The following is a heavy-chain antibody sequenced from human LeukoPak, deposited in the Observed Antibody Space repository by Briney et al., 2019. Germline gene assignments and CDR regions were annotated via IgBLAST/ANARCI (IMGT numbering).Heavy chain of an antibody. V-gene: IGHV3-7*01. J-gene: IGHJ3*02. CDR3: AKELLGYCSGGSCYQYDAFDI. D-gene: IGHD2-15*01. CDR2: IKQDGSEK. Sequence: GGSLRLSCAASGFTFSSYWMSWVRQAPGKGLEWVANIKQDGSEKYYADSVKGRFTISRDNSKNTLYLQMNSLRAEDTAVYYCAKELLGYCSGGSCYQYDAFDIWGQGTMVTVSS. CDR1: GFTFSSYW.